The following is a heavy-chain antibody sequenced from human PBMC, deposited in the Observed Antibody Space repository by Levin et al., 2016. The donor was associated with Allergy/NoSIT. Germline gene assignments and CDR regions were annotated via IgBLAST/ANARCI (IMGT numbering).Heavy chain of an antibody. CDR2: IIPILGIA. D-gene: IGHD3-10*01. V-gene: IGHV1-69*10. J-gene: IGHJ4*02. Sequence: WVRQAPGQGLEWMGGIIPILGIANYAQKFQGRVTITADESTSTAYMELSSLRSEDTAVYYCARGQIAYGSGSYYKPFDYWGQGTLVTVSS. CDR3: ARGQIAYGSGSYYKPFDY.